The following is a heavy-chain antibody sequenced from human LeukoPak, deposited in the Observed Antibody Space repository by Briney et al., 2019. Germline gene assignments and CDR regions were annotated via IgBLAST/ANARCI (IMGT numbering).Heavy chain of an antibody. CDR2: IYYSGST. J-gene: IGHJ3*02. Sequence: SETLSLTCTVSGGSISSYYWSWIRQPPGKGLEWIGYIYYSGSTNYNPSLKSRVTISVDTSKNHFSLTLSSVTAADTAMYYCATLPACGGDNCVPRGAFDIWGQGTMVTVSS. V-gene: IGHV4-59*01. D-gene: IGHD2-21*01. CDR1: GGSISSYY. CDR3: ATLPACGGDNCVPRGAFDI.